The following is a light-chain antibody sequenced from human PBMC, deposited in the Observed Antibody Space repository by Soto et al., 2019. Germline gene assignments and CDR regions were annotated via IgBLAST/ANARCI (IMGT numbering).Light chain of an antibody. Sequence: EIVLTQSTGTLSLSPGERATLSCRASQSVSSSYLAWYQQRPGQAPRLLIYGPSSRATAIPDRFTGSGSGPDFTLTISRLEPEDFAVYYCQQYGSSPLTFGGGTKVEIK. CDR1: QSVSSSY. CDR2: GPS. J-gene: IGKJ4*01. V-gene: IGKV3-20*01. CDR3: QQYGSSPLT.